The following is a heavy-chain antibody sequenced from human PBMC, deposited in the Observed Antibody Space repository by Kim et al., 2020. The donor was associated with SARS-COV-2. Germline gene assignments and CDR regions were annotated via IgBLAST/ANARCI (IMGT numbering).Heavy chain of an antibody. D-gene: IGHD1-1*01. CDR3: ARGTDWYFDL. V-gene: IGHV3-30*07. CDR2: K. Sequence: KNYDAALQGRITISRDNSRTTLYLQMNSRRAEETAGYYCARGTDWYFDLWGRGTLVTVSS. J-gene: IGHJ2*01.